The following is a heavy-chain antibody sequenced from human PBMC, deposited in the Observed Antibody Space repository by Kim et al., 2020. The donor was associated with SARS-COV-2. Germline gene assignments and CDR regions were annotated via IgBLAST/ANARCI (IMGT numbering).Heavy chain of an antibody. J-gene: IGHJ4*02. CDR3: ARTSTSAIIAPFAY. CDR2: TSYDETKK. Sequence: GGSLRLSCAASGFTFSDFGIHWVRQAPGKGLEWVAVTSYDETKKYYADSVKGRFTVSRDNSKATLYLQMNSLRDEDTAVYYCARTSTSAIIAPFAYWGQGALVTVSS. D-gene: IGHD2-2*02. CDR1: GFTFSDFG. V-gene: IGHV3-33*05.